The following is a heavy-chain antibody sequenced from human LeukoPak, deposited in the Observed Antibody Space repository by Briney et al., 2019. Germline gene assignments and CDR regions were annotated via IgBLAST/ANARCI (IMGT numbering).Heavy chain of an antibody. D-gene: IGHD3-16*01. V-gene: IGHV3-23*01. CDR1: GFTFSTYA. CDR2: VSGSGDNT. Sequence: GGSLRLSCAASGFTFSTYAMSWVRQAPGKGLEWVSEVSGSGDNTDYADSVKGRFTISRDNSKNTLYLQMSSLRAEDTAVYYCALIAIRRLISSDYWGQGTLVTVSS. CDR3: ALIAIRRLISSDY. J-gene: IGHJ4*02.